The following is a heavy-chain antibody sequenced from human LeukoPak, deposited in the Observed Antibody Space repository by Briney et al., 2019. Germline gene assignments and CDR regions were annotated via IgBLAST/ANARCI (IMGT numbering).Heavy chain of an antibody. V-gene: IGHV3-74*01. CDR3: ATARPGGVCFDY. J-gene: IGHJ4*02. CDR1: GFTFSSYW. CDR2: INSDGSST. D-gene: IGHD2-21*02. Sequence: GGSLRLSCAASGFTFSSYWMHWVRQAPGKGLVWVSRINSDGSSTSYADSVKGRFTISRDNAKNTLYLQMNSLRAEDTAVYYCATARPGGVCFDYWGQGTLVTVSS.